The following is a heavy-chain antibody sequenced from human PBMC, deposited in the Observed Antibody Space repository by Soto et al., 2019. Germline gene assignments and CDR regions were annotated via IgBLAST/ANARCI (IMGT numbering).Heavy chain of an antibody. CDR3: ATPQWLDAFDL. CDR1: GGSISGSSYY. V-gene: IGHV4-39*01. Sequence: SETLSLTCTVSGGSISGSSYYWGWIRQPPGKGLEWIGSTYYSGSTYYNPSLKSRVTISVDTSKNQFSLKLSSVNAADTAVYYCATPQWLDAFDLCRQGTMVTVSS. J-gene: IGHJ3*01. D-gene: IGHD6-19*01. CDR2: TYYSGST.